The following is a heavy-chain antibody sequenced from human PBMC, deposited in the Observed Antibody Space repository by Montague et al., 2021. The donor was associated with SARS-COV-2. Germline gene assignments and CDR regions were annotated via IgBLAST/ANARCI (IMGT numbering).Heavy chain of an antibody. J-gene: IGHJ4*01. CDR1: GGSISSYY. CDR3: ARVFPRWLQFDPYFDY. D-gene: IGHD5-24*01. Sequence: SETLSLTCTVSGGSISSYYCRWIRQPPGKGLEWIGYIYYSGSTNXNPSLKSRVTISVDTSKNQFSLKLSSVTAADTAVYYCARVFPRWLQFDPYFDYWGQEPLSPSPQ. V-gene: IGHV4-59*01. CDR2: IYYSGST.